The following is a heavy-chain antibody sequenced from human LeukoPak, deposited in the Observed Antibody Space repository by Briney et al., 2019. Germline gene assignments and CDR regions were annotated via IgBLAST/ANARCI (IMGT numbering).Heavy chain of an antibody. CDR1: GITFSNYA. Sequence: PGGSLRLSCAASGITFSNYAMHWVRQAPGKGLQHVSAISSNGGSTYYANSVKGRFTISRDNSKSTLSLQMNSLRAEDTAIYYCATYRQVLLPFESWGQGTLVTVSS. CDR2: ISSNGGST. D-gene: IGHD2-8*02. CDR3: ATYRQVLLPFES. J-gene: IGHJ4*02. V-gene: IGHV3-64*01.